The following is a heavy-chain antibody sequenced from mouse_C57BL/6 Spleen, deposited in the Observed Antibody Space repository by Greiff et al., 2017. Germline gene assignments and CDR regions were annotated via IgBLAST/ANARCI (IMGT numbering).Heavy chain of an antibody. J-gene: IGHJ2*01. Sequence: VQLQQPGAELVKPGASVKLSCKASGYTFTSYWMQWVKQRPGQGLEWIGEIDPSDSYTNYNQKFKGKATLTVDTPSSTAYMQLSSLTSEDSAVYYCARVGGNYYFDYWGQGTTLTVSS. CDR3: ARVGGNYYFDY. V-gene: IGHV1-50*01. D-gene: IGHD2-1*01. CDR2: IDPSDSYT. CDR1: GYTFTSYW.